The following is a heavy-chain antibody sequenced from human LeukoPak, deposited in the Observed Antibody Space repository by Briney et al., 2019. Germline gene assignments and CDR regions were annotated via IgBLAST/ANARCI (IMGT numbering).Heavy chain of an antibody. D-gene: IGHD3-10*02. V-gene: IGHV3-48*03. CDR2: ISSSGSTI. J-gene: IGHJ6*04. Sequence: GGSLRLSCAASGFTFSSYEMNWVRQAPGKGLEWVSYISSSGSTIYYADSVKGRFTISRDNAKNSLYLQMNSLRAEDTADYCAELGITMIGGVWGKGTTVTISS. CDR3: AELGITMIGGV. CDR1: GFTFSSYE.